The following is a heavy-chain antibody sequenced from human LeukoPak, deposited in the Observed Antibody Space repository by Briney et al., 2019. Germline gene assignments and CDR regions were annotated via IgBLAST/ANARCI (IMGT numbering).Heavy chain of an antibody. V-gene: IGHV3-21*01. Sequence: PGGSLRLSCAASGFTFSSYSMSWVRQAPGKGLEWVSSISSSSSYIYYADSVKGRFTISRDNAKNSLYLQMNSLRAEDTAVYYCARTEEDYLRPFDYWGQGTLVTVSS. J-gene: IGHJ4*02. D-gene: IGHD4-11*01. CDR3: ARTEEDYLRPFDY. CDR2: ISSSSSYI. CDR1: GFTFSSYS.